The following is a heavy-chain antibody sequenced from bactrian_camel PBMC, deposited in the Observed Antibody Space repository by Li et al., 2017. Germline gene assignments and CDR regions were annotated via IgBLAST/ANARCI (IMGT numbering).Heavy chain of an antibody. V-gene: IGHV3S63*01. CDR3: AADVLTYGYEACQGPPSGDDH. CDR2: ITWSGRT. Sequence: HVQLVESGGGSVQAGGSLRLSCTTFGLAFEYVAVGWFRQAPGKEREGLTCITWSGRTSYADSVKGRFTISRDNAKNTLFLQMNSLKPEDTAMYYCAADVLTYGYEACQGPPSGDDHWGQGTQVTVS. CDR1: GLAFEYVA. J-gene: IGHJ4*01. D-gene: IGHD1*01.